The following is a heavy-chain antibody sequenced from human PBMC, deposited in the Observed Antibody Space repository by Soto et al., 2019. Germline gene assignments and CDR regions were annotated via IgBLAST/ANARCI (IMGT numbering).Heavy chain of an antibody. V-gene: IGHV3-9*01. CDR2: ISWNSGSI. J-gene: IGHJ6*03. D-gene: IGHD2-15*01. CDR3: AKATCSGGSCFSYMDV. CDR1: GFTFDDYA. Sequence: GGSLRLSCAASGFTFDDYAMHWVRQAPGKGLEWVSGISWNSGSIGYADSVKGRFTISRDNAKNSRYLKMNSLRAEDTALYYCAKATCSGGSCFSYMDVWGKGTTVTVSS.